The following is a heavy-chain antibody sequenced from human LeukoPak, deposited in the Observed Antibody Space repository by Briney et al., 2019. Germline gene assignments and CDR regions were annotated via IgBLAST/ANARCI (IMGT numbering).Heavy chain of an antibody. CDR1: GFTFSSYS. V-gene: IGHV3-48*01. Sequence: PVGSLRLSCAASGFTFSSYSMNWVRQAPGKGLEWVSYISSSSSTIYYADSVKGRFTISRDNAKNSLYLQMNSLRAEDTAVYYCAREAGYFDWLLSSQFDAFDIWGQGTMVTVSS. D-gene: IGHD3-9*01. J-gene: IGHJ3*02. CDR3: AREAGYFDWLLSSQFDAFDI. CDR2: ISSSSSTI.